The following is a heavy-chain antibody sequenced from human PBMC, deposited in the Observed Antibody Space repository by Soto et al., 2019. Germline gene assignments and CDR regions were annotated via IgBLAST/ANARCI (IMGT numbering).Heavy chain of an antibody. CDR2: IGFDGKNE. V-gene: IGHV3-33*01. D-gene: IGHD6-13*01. CDR3: AGEIGYSSTWPAS. J-gene: IGHJ4*02. Sequence: QVQLVESGGGVVQPGRSLRLSCDVSGFSLGSYGMHWVRQAPGKGLEWVAVIGFDGKNENYGDSVKGRFTVSRDNSRNTLYLQMTRLRVEDTAVSLCAGEIGYSSTWPASWGQGPLVTVSS. CDR1: GFSLGSYG.